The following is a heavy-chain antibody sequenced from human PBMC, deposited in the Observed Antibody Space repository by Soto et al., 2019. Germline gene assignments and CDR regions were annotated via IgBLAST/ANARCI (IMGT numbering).Heavy chain of an antibody. CDR2: ISGSGGST. CDR3: AKFGAVTTGYYYMDV. J-gene: IGHJ6*03. CDR1: GFTFSSYA. V-gene: IGHV3-23*01. D-gene: IGHD4-17*01. Sequence: GGSLRLSCAASGFTFSSYAMSWVRQAPGKGLEWVSAISGSGGSTYYADSVKGRFTISRDNSKNTLYLQMNSLRAEDTAVYYCAKFGAVTTGYYYMDVWGKGTTVTVSS.